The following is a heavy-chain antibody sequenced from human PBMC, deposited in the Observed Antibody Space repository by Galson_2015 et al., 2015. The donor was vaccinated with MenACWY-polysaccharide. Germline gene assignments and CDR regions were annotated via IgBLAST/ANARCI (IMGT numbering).Heavy chain of an antibody. CDR2: ISYDGSNK. J-gene: IGHJ4*02. CDR1: GFTFSSYA. V-gene: IGHV3-30-3*01. CDR3: ARDPMLGYCSSTSGSAYFDY. D-gene: IGHD2-2*01. Sequence: SLRLSCAASGFTFSSYAMHWVRQAPGKGLEWVAVISYDGSNKYYADSVKGRFTISRDNSKNTLYLQMNSLRAEDTAVYYCARDPMLGYCSSTSGSAYFDYWGQRTLVTVSS.